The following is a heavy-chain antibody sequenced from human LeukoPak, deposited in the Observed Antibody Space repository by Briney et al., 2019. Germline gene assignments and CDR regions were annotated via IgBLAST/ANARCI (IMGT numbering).Heavy chain of an antibody. V-gene: IGHV1-69*04. Sequence: SVKVSCKASGGTFSSYAISWVRQAPGQGLEWMGRIIPILGIANYAQKFQGRVTITADKSTSTAYMELSSLRSEDTAVYYCARHGGATMIGGFLHAFDIWGQGTMVTVSS. CDR1: GGTFSSYA. J-gene: IGHJ3*02. D-gene: IGHD3-22*01. CDR3: ARHGGATMIGGFLHAFDI. CDR2: IIPILGIA.